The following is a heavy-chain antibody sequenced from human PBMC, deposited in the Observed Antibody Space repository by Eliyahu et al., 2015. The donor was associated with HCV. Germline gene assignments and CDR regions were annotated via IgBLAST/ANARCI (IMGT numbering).Heavy chain of an antibody. Sequence: QVQLVESGGGVXQPGGSLXLXXAASGFPFTXYCFPWARQTPGKGLDWVSAIAYDAFNIYYADSVKGRFTISRDDSTNTVYLQMTSLRPEDTAVYYCVRDLTGSWTVDYWGQGTLVTVSS. D-gene: IGHD3/OR15-3a*01. J-gene: IGHJ4*02. CDR3: VRDLTGSWTVDY. V-gene: IGHV3-30*03. CDR2: IAYDAFNI. CDR1: GFPFTXYC.